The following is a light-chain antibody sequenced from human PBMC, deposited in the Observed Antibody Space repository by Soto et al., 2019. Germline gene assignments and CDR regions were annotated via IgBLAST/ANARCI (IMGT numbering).Light chain of an antibody. CDR1: SSDVGSYSF. V-gene: IGLV2-14*01. Sequence: QSVLTQPASVSGSPGQSITISCTGTSSDVGSYSFVSWYQQLPGKAPKLMIYEVSNRPSGVSNRFSGSKSGNTASLTISGLQAEDYADYYCSSYTTSSNYVFGSGTKVTVL. CDR2: EVS. J-gene: IGLJ1*01. CDR3: SSYTTSSNYV.